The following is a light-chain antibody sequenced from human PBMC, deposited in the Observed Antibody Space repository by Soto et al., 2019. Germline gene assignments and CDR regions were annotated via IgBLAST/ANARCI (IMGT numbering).Light chain of an antibody. CDR3: QQYGSSGT. V-gene: IGKV3-20*01. J-gene: IGKJ1*01. Sequence: EIVMTQSPATLSVSPGERVTLSCRASQSVSSYLAWYQQKPGQAPRLLIYGASNRATGIPDRFSGSGSGTDFTLTISRLEPEDFAVYYCQQYGSSGTFGQGTKVDIK. CDR2: GAS. CDR1: QSVSSY.